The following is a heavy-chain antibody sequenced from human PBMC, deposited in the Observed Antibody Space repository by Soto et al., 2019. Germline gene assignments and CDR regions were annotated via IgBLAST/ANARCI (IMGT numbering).Heavy chain of an antibody. D-gene: IGHD3-10*01. V-gene: IGHV1-69*02. CDR3: ARGVYGSGSYYI. CDR2: IIPILGIA. J-gene: IGHJ4*02. Sequence: QVQLVQSGAEVKKPGSSVKVSCKASGGTFSSYTISWVRQAPGQGLEWMGRIIPILGIANYAQKFQGRVTITADKSTRTAYLELSSLRSEDTAVYYCARGVYGSGSYYIWGQGTLVTVSS. CDR1: GGTFSSYT.